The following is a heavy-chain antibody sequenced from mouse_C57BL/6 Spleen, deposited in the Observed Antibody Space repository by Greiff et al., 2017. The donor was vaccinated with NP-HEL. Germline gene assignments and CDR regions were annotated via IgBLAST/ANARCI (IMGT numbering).Heavy chain of an antibody. CDR3: ARSYDYDVGFAY. Sequence: VQLQQSGPVLVKPGASVKMSCKASGYTFTDYYMNWVKQSHGKSLEWIGVINPYNGGTSYNQKFKGKATLTVDKSSSTAYMELNSLTSEDSAVYYCARSYDYDVGFAYWGQGTLVTVSA. CDR1: GYTFTDYY. V-gene: IGHV1-19*01. J-gene: IGHJ3*01. D-gene: IGHD2-4*01. CDR2: INPYNGGT.